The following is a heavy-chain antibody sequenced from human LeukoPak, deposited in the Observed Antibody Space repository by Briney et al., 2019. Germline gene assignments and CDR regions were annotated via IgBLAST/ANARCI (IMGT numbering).Heavy chain of an antibody. V-gene: IGHV3-43*02. CDR2: ISGDGGST. CDR3: AKDCYDSSGYYGSIVY. J-gene: IGHJ4*02. Sequence: GGSLRLSCAASGFTFDDYAMHWVRQAPGKGLEWVSLISGDGGSTYYADSVKGRFTISRDNSKNSLYMQMNSLRTEDTAFYYCAKDCYDSSGYYGSIVYWGQGTLVTVSS. D-gene: IGHD3-22*01. CDR1: GFTFDDYA.